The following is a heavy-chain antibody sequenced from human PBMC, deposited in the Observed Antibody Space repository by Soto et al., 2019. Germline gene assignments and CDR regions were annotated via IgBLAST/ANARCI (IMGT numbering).Heavy chain of an antibody. CDR2: ISAYNGNT. CDR1: GYTFTSYG. J-gene: IGHJ6*02. Sequence: GSVKVSCKASGYTFTSYGISWVRQAPGQGLEWMGWISAYNGNTNYAQKLQGRVTMTTDTSTSTAYMELRSLRSDDTAVYYCARGPFVVVVAATYYYYGMDVWGQGTTVTVSS. CDR3: ARGPFVVVVAATYYYYGMDV. V-gene: IGHV1-18*01. D-gene: IGHD2-15*01.